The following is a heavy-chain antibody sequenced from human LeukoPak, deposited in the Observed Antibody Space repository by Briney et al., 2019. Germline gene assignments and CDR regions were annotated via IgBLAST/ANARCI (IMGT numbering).Heavy chain of an antibody. CDR1: GYTFTSYG. CDR3: ARGLTGYDILTGSLRYYYYYYMDV. V-gene: IGHV1-8*02. D-gene: IGHD3-9*01. J-gene: IGHJ6*03. Sequence: ASVKVSCKASGYTFTSYGISWLRQATGQGLEWMRWMNPNRGNTGYAQKFQGRVTMTRNTSISTAYMEVSSLRSEDTAVYYCARGLTGYDILTGSLRYYYYYYMDVWGKGTTVTISS. CDR2: MNPNRGNT.